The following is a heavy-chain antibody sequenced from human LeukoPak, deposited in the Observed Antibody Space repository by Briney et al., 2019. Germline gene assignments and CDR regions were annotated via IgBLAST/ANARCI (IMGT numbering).Heavy chain of an antibody. V-gene: IGHV4-4*09. CDR1: GGSISSYY. J-gene: IGHJ4*02. CDR3: AREGMYSSSYDY. CDR2: IYTSGST. Sequence: PSETLSLTCTVSGGSISSYYWSWIRQPPGKGPEWIGYIYTSGSTNYNPSLKSRVTISVDTSKNQFSLKLSSVTAADTAVYYCAREGMYSSSYDYWGQGTLVTVSS. D-gene: IGHD6-13*01.